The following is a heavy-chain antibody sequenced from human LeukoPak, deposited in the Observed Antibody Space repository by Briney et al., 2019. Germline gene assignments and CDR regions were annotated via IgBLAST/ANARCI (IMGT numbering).Heavy chain of an antibody. Sequence: PGGSLRLSCAASGFSFSSYPLDWVRQAPGTGLEWVAVVSYDGNNKYYADSVKGRFTISKDNSKNTLYLQMNSLRPEDTAVYYCARPLRAGTVISSLIFDHWGQGTLVTVSS. CDR2: VSYDGNNK. CDR3: ARPLRAGTVISSLIFDH. V-gene: IGHV3-30-3*01. D-gene: IGHD6-19*01. CDR1: GFSFSSYP. J-gene: IGHJ4*01.